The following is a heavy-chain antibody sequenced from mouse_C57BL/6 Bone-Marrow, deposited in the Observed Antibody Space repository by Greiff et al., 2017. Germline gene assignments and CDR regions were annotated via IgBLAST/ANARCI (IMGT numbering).Heavy chain of an antibody. J-gene: IGHJ3*01. CDR1: GYAFTNYL. D-gene: IGHD1-1*01. CDR2: FNPGSGGT. V-gene: IGHV1-54*01. CDR3: ARGGYYGSTFAY. Sequence: VQLQQSGAELVRPGTSVKVSCKASGYAFTNYLLEWVKQRPGQGLEWIGVFNPGSGGTNYNEKFKGKATLTADKSYSTAYMQLSSLTSEDSAVYFWARGGYYGSTFAYWGQGTLVTVSA.